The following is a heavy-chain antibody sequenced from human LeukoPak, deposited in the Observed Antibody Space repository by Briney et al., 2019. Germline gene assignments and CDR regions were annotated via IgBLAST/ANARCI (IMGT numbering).Heavy chain of an antibody. V-gene: IGHV4-59*02. CDR1: GVSVSTSH. Sequence: PSETLSLTCNVSGVSVSTSHWNWIRQRPGKGLEWIGCLSYTGKTDYNPSLKSRVSISLGSSNNHFSLKLTCVTAADTAVYYCSEGYFEPFDHWGQGILVTVSS. J-gene: IGHJ4*02. CDR2: LSYTGKT. D-gene: IGHD2/OR15-2a*01. CDR3: SEGYFEPFDH.